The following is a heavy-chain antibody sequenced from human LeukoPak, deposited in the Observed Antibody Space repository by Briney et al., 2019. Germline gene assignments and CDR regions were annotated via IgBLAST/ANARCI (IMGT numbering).Heavy chain of an antibody. D-gene: IGHD3-22*01. CDR1: GFTFSSYG. V-gene: IGHV3-33*01. CDR3: VRELPPVVQYYFDY. J-gene: IGHJ4*02. CDR2: IWYDGSNK. Sequence: GGSLRPSCAASGFTFSSYGMHWVRQAPGKGLEWVAVIWYDGSNKYYADSVKGRFTISRDNSRNTLYLQMNSLRAEDTAVYYCVRELPPVVQYYFDYWGPGTLVTVSS.